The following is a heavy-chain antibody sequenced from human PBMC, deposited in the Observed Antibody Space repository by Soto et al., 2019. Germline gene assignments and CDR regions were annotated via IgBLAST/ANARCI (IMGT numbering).Heavy chain of an antibody. D-gene: IGHD3-22*01. CDR2: ISSSSSYI. Sequence: GGSLRLSCAASGFTFSSYSMNWVRQAPGKGLEWVSSISSSSSYIYYADSVKGRFTISRDSAKNSLYLQMNSLRAEDKSVSDGARDLPGWDSGGYDGPAFDFWGQGTLVTVSS. CDR1: GFTFSSYS. CDR3: ARDLPGWDSGGYDGPAFDF. V-gene: IGHV3-21*01. J-gene: IGHJ4*02.